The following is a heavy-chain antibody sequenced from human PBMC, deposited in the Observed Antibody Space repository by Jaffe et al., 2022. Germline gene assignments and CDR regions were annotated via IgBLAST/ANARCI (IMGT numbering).Heavy chain of an antibody. Sequence: EVQLVQSGAEVKKPGESLKISCKGSGYSFTSYWIGWVRQMPGKGLEWMGIIYPGDSDTRYSPSFQGQVTISADKSISTAYLQWSSLKASDTAMYYCVRPELRYFDWLLSGAPIDAFDIWGQGTMVTVSS. CDR2: IYPGDSDT. V-gene: IGHV5-51*03. CDR1: GYSFTSYW. CDR3: VRPELRYFDWLLSGAPIDAFDI. D-gene: IGHD3-9*01. J-gene: IGHJ3*02.